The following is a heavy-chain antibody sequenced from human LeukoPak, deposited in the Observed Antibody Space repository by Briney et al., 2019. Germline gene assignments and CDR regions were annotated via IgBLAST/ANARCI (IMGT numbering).Heavy chain of an antibody. CDR2: IYSDGST. Sequence: GGSLRLSCAASGFTFSSYAMNWVRQAPGKGLEWVSLIYSDGSTSYADSVKGRFTISRDNSKNTLYLQMNSLRVEDTAVYYCARDPPAVTTNTYGWGQGTLVTVSS. CDR1: GFTFSSYA. CDR3: ARDPPAVTTNTYG. J-gene: IGHJ4*02. D-gene: IGHD1-1*01. V-gene: IGHV3-66*01.